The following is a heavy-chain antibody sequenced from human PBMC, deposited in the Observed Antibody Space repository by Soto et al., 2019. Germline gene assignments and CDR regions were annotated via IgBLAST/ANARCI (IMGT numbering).Heavy chain of an antibody. J-gene: IGHJ3*02. Sequence: SETLSLTCTVSGGSISSSSYYWGWIRQPPGGGLEWIGSIYYSGSTYYNPSLKSRATLSVDTSKNQFSLKLSSVTAADTAVYYCARLRNIPGAFDMWGQGTMVTVSS. CDR2: IYYSGST. D-gene: IGHD3-3*01. CDR1: GGSISSSSYY. V-gene: IGHV4-39*01. CDR3: ARLRNIPGAFDM.